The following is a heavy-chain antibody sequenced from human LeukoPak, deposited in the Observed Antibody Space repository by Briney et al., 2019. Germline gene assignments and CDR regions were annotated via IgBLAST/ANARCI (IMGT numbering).Heavy chain of an antibody. Sequence: VASVKVSCKASGGTFSSYAISWVRQAPGQGLEWMGGIIPIFDTAVYAQKFQGRVTVTADESTSTAYMDLSSLTSEDTAVYYCARDNIRGGKGIAAAGGYYWGQGTLVTVSS. CDR1: GGTFSSYA. J-gene: IGHJ4*02. CDR2: IIPIFDTA. V-gene: IGHV1-69*13. CDR3: ARDNIRGGKGIAAAGGYY. D-gene: IGHD6-13*01.